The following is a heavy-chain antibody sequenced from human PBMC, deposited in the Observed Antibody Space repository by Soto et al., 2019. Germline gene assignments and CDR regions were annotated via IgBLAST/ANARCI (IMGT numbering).Heavy chain of an antibody. V-gene: IGHV3-23*01. Sequence: GSLSLSCAASGFTLSSYAMSWVRQAPGKGLEWVSAISGSGGSTYYADSVKGRFTISRDNSKNTLYLQMNSLRAEDTAVYYCAKELPPDSSGWYPYYFDYWGQGTLVTVSS. CDR1: GFTLSSYA. CDR2: ISGSGGST. CDR3: AKELPPDSSGWYPYYFDY. J-gene: IGHJ4*02. D-gene: IGHD6-19*01.